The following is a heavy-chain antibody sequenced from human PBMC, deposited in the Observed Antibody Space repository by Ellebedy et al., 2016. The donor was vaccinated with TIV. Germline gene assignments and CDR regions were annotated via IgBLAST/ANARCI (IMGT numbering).Heavy chain of an antibody. D-gene: IGHD2-2*01. Sequence: ASVKVSXXASGYTFTSYYMHWVRQAPGQGLEWMGIINPSGGSTSYAQKFQGRVTMTRDTSTSTVYMELSSLRSEDTAVYYCATRSHCSSTSCLTRAFDYWGQGTLVTVSS. CDR2: INPSGGST. J-gene: IGHJ4*02. V-gene: IGHV1-46*01. CDR1: GYTFTSYY. CDR3: ATRSHCSSTSCLTRAFDY.